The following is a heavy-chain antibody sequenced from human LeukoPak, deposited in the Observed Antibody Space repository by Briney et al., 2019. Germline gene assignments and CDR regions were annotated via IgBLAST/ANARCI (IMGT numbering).Heavy chain of an antibody. CDR1: GGTFSSYA. Sequence: SVKVSCKASGGTFSSYAISWVRQAPGQGLEWMGGIIPIFGTANYAQKFQGRVTITADESTSTAYMELSSLRAEDTAVYYCAKAKQWLAPFDYWGQGTLVTVSS. CDR2: IIPIFGTA. D-gene: IGHD6-19*01. CDR3: AKAKQWLAPFDY. J-gene: IGHJ4*02. V-gene: IGHV1-69*13.